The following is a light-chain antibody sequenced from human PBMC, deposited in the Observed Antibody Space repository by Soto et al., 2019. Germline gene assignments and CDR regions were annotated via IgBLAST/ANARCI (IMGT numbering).Light chain of an antibody. CDR2: EVS. V-gene: IGLV2-8*01. J-gene: IGLJ3*02. CDR3: SSYAGSNDRWV. CDR1: SSDIGAYNY. Sequence: QSALTQPPSASGSPGQSGTISCTGTSSDIGAYNYVSWYQQHPGKATKLMIHEVSKRPSGVPDRFSGSKSGNTASLTGSGLQAGDEGDYYCSSYAGSNDRWVFGGGTKLTVL.